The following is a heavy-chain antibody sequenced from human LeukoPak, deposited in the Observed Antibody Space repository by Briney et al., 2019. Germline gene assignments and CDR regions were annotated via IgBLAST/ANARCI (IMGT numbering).Heavy chain of an antibody. CDR2: INHSGST. Sequence: SETLSLTCAVYGGSFSGYYWSWIRQPPGRGLEWIGEINHSGSTNYNPSLKSRVTISVDTSKNQFSLKLSSVTAVDTAVYYCARHLSSGSSWYNDYWGQGTLVTVSS. CDR3: ARHLSSGSSWYNDY. CDR1: GGSFSGYY. D-gene: IGHD6-13*01. J-gene: IGHJ4*02. V-gene: IGHV4-34*01.